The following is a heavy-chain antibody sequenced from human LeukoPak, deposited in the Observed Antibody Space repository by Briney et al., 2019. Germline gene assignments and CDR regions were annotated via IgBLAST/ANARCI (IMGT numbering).Heavy chain of an antibody. CDR1: GGSISSGSYC. J-gene: IGHJ5*02. CDR3: ARDRRGGGSGPYLNWFDP. CDR2: IYTTGST. D-gene: IGHD6-19*01. V-gene: IGHV4-61*02. Sequence: SETLSLTCTVSGGSISSGSYCWSWIRQPAGKGLEWIGRIYTTGSTNYNPSLKSRVTMSVDTSKNQFSLKLTSVTAADTAVYYCARDRRGGGSGPYLNWFDPWGQGILVTVSS.